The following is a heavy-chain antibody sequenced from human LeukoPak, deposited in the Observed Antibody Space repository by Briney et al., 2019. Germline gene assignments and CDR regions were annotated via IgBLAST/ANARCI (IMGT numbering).Heavy chain of an antibody. Sequence: SETLSLMCAVYGGSLSGYYWSWIRQPPGKGLEWIGEITHSGSTNYNPSLKSRVTISLDTSKKQLSLKLSSVTAADTAVYYCARLRDTSALFYNYYYMDVWGKGTTVTVSS. V-gene: IGHV4-34*01. J-gene: IGHJ6*03. CDR2: ITHSGST. D-gene: IGHD2-2*01. CDR1: GGSLSGYY. CDR3: ARLRDTSALFYNYYYMDV.